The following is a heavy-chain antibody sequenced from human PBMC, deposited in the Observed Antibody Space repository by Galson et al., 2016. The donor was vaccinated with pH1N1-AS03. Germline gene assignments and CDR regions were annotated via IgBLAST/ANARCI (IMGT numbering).Heavy chain of an antibody. CDR3: ARDRGSGYGLVDYYYGMAV. D-gene: IGHD5-12*01. V-gene: IGHV1-3*01. J-gene: IGHJ6*02. Sequence: SVKVSCKASGYTFTSYAMHWVRQAPGQRLEWMGWINAGNGNTKYSQKFQGRVTITRDTSASTAYMELSSLISEDTAVYSCARDRGSGYGLVDYYYGMAVWGQGTTVTVSS. CDR1: GYTFTSYA. CDR2: INAGNGNT.